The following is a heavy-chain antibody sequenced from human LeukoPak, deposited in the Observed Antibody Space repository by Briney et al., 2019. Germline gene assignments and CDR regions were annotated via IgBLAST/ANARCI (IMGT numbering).Heavy chain of an antibody. Sequence: SETLSLTCTVSGGSISSGSYYWSWIRQPAGKGLEWIGRIYTSGSTNYNPSLKSRVTISVDTSKNQFSLKLSSVTAADTAVYYCARLSSEDIVVVPAVPYWYFDLWGRGTLVTVSS. J-gene: IGHJ2*01. CDR1: GGSISSGSYY. CDR3: ARLSSEDIVVVPAVPYWYFDL. V-gene: IGHV4-61*02. CDR2: IYTSGST. D-gene: IGHD2-2*01.